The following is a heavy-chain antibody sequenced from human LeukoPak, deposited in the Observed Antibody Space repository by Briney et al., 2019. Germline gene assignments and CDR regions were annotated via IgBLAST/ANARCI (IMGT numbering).Heavy chain of an antibody. D-gene: IGHD3-10*01. J-gene: IGHJ4*02. Sequence: ASVKISCKASGYTFTSYGIIRVRQAPGHGRERMGWISAYNGNTNYAQKLQGRVTMTTHTSTSTAYMELRSLRSDDTAVYYCARFRSPAYYGSGSFPCDYWGQGTLVTVSS. CDR1: GYTFTSYG. CDR2: ISAYNGNT. V-gene: IGHV1-18*01. CDR3: ARFRSPAYYGSGSFPCDY.